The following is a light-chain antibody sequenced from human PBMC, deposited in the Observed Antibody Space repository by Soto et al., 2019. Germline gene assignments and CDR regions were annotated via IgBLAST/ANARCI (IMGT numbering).Light chain of an antibody. CDR1: SSDGGGYNY. J-gene: IGLJ2*01. Sequence: QSAPTQPPSASGSPGQSVTFSCTGTSSDGGGYNYVSWYKQYPGKAPKLMIYEVYKQHSGVPDRFSGSKSGNTASLTVSGLQPEDKSAYYCSAYAGSSTWVFGGGTKLTVL. CDR2: EVY. CDR3: SAYAGSSTWV. V-gene: IGLV2-8*01.